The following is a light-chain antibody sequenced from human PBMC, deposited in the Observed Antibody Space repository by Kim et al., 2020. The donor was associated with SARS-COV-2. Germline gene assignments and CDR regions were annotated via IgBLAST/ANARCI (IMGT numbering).Light chain of an antibody. CDR3: QQNNSSPWT. V-gene: IGKV1-5*03. J-gene: IGKJ1*01. CDR1: QSISSW. CDR2: KAS. Sequence: DIQMTQSPSTLSASVGDRVTITCRASQSISSWLAWYQQKPGKAPKLLLYKASSLESGVPSRFSGSGSGTEFTLTISSLQPDDFATYYCQQNNSSPWTFGQGTKVDIK.